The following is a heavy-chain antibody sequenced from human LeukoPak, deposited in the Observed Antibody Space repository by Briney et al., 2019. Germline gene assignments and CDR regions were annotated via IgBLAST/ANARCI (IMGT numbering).Heavy chain of an antibody. CDR1: GGPISSYY. CDR3: ARVRNSGYDSGIDY. CDR2: IYYSGST. D-gene: IGHD5-12*01. V-gene: IGHV4-59*01. J-gene: IGHJ4*02. Sequence: SETLSLTCTVSGGPISSYYWSWIRQPPGKGLEWIGYIYYSGSTNYNPSLKSRVTISVDTSKNQFSLKLSSVTAADTAVYYCARVRNSGYDSGIDYWGQGTLVTVSS.